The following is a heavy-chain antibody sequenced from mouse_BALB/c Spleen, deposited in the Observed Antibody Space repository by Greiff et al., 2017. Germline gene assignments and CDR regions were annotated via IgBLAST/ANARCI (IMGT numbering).Heavy chain of an antibody. V-gene: IGHV2-2*02. CDR2: IWSGGST. Sequence: VQLQQSGPGLVQPSQSLSITCTVSGFSLTSYGVHWVRQSPGKGLEWLGVIWSGGSTDYNAAFISRLSISKDNSKSQVFFKMNSLQANDTAIYYCARNPAYYRYDLFAYWGQGTLVTVSA. D-gene: IGHD2-14*01. CDR3: ARNPAYYRYDLFAY. J-gene: IGHJ3*01. CDR1: GFSLTSYG.